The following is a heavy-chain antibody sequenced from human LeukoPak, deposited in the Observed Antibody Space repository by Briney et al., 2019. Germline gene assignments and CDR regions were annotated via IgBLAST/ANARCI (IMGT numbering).Heavy chain of an antibody. V-gene: IGHV4-34*01. CDR2: INHSGST. Sequence: TSETLSLTCAVYGGSFSGCYWSWIRQPPGKGLEWIGEINHSGSTNYNPSLKSRVTISVDTSKNQFSLKLSSVTAADTAVYYCARGAEYSSSWYEPLRFWGQGTLVTVSS. CDR3: ARGAEYSSSWYEPLRF. J-gene: IGHJ4*02. CDR1: GGSFSGCY. D-gene: IGHD6-13*01.